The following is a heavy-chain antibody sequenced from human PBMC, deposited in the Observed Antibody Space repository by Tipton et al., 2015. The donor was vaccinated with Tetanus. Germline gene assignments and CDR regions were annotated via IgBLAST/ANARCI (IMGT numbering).Heavy chain of an antibody. CDR3: ARQLWGYWFDP. D-gene: IGHD7-27*01. J-gene: IGHJ5*02. CDR2: IYFRGDT. V-gene: IGHV4-39*01. Sequence: TLSLTCTVTGGSISTSRYYWGWVRQAPGMGLEWIGSIYFRGDTYHNPSLKSRVTMSVDTSKNQFSLCLISLTAADTAVYYCARQLWGYWFDPWGQGIRVIVSS. CDR1: GGSISTSRYY.